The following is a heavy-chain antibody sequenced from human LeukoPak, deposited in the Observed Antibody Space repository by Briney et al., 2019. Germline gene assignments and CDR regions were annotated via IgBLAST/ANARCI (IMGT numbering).Heavy chain of an antibody. Sequence: PGRSLRLSCAASGFTFSSYEMNWVRQAPGKGLEWVSYISSSGSTIYYADSVKGRFTISRDNAKNSLYLQMNSLRAEDTAVYYCAGTDVDTAMVFDYWGQGTLVTVSS. J-gene: IGHJ4*02. CDR1: GFTFSSYE. CDR3: AGTDVDTAMVFDY. CDR2: ISSSGSTI. D-gene: IGHD5-18*01. V-gene: IGHV3-48*03.